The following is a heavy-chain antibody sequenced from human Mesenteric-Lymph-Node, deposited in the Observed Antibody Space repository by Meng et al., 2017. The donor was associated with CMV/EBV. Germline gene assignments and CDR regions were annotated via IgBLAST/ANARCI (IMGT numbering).Heavy chain of an antibody. D-gene: IGHD3-9*01. Sequence: ASVKVSCKPSGYTFSSYGISWVRQAPGQGFEWMGWINPNSGGANFAQKFQGRVTMTTDTSINTAYMELSRLRSDDTAVYYCAKDIRGDDILTGPGGDDAFDIWGQGTMVTVSS. CDR3: AKDIRGDDILTGPGGDDAFDI. CDR2: INPNSGGA. J-gene: IGHJ3*02. V-gene: IGHV1-2*02. CDR1: GYTFSSYG.